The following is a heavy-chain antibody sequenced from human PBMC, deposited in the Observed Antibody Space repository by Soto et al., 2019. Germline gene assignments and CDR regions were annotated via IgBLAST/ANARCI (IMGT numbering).Heavy chain of an antibody. CDR1: GXXXXXXXXX. J-gene: IGHJ4*02. V-gene: IGHV4-61*01. CDR2: IFYDGSA. Sequence: QVQLQESGPGLLKPSETLSLTCSVSGXXXXXXXXXXXXIXXPPXKGLEWIGYIFYDGSANYNPSLKSRVTISVDTSXHXFSLQXTSVTAAXXXXXXXXXXXXXXXXXXXXXXXXXXXXGQGLLVSVSS. CDR3: XXXXXXXXXXXXXXXXXXXX.